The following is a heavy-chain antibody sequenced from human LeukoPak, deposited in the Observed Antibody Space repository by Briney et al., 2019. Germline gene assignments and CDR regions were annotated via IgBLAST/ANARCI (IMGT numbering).Heavy chain of an antibody. CDR3: ARGPLRYSSGWYRVF. D-gene: IGHD6-19*01. J-gene: IGHJ4*02. V-gene: IGHV3-74*01. Sequence: PGGSLRLSCAASGFTFSSYWMHWVRQAPGKGLVWVSRINSDGGSTSYADSVKGRFTISRDNAKNTLYLQMNSLRAEDTAVYYCARGPLRYSSGWYRVFWGQGTLVTVSS. CDR1: GFTFSSYW. CDR2: INSDGGST.